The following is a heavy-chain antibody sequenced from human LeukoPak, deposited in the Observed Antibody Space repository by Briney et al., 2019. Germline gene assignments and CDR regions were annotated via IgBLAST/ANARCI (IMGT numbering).Heavy chain of an antibody. CDR3: TRDPPAVAINTYA. V-gene: IGHV3-66*01. D-gene: IGHD6-13*01. Sequence: GGSLRLSCAASGVSVSSNFMIWVRQAPGKGLEWVSLIYSGGETSYADSVKGRFSISRDNSKNTLYLQMNSLRVEDTAVYYCTRDPPAVAINTYAWSQGTLVTVSS. J-gene: IGHJ5*02. CDR1: GVSVSSNF. CDR2: IYSGGET.